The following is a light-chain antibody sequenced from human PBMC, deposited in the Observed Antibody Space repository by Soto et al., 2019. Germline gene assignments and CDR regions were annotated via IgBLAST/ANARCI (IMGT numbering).Light chain of an antibody. Sequence: QSVLTQPASVSGSPGQSITISCTGTSSDVGGYNYVSWYQQHPGKAPKLLFFEVGNRPSGVSNRFSGSKSGNTASLTISGLQAEDEADYYCSSYTSSSTLRVFGGGTKLTVL. V-gene: IGLV2-14*01. J-gene: IGLJ2*01. CDR2: EVG. CDR3: SSYTSSSTLRV. CDR1: SSDVGGYNY.